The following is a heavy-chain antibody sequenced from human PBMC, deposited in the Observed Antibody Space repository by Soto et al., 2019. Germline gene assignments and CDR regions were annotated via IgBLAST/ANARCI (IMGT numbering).Heavy chain of an antibody. V-gene: IGHV3-11*01. CDR3: ARGSTAAKFHY. J-gene: IGHJ4*02. CDR2: ITSSGNAI. Sequence: QVQLVESGGGLVKPGGSLRLSCAASGFTFSDYYMSWIRQAPGKGLEWISYITSSGNAICYADSVQGRFTISRDNAKNSLYLPMNSLRADDTAVYYCARGSTAAKFHYWGQGTLVTVSS. D-gene: IGHD2-15*01. CDR1: GFTFSDYY.